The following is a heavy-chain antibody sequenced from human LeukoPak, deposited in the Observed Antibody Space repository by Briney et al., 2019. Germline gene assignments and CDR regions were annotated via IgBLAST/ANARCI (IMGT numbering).Heavy chain of an antibody. D-gene: IGHD2-8*01. CDR2: INTNTENP. CDR3: ARMGYCTRATCGGAFDF. Sequence: VASVTVSCTASGYTFTSYAMNWVRQAPGQGLEWMGWINTNTENPAYAQGFTGRFVFSLDISVSTAYLQISSLKAEDTAVYYCARMGYCTRATCGGAFDFWGQGTLVTVSS. CDR1: GYTFTSYA. V-gene: IGHV7-4-1*02. J-gene: IGHJ4*02.